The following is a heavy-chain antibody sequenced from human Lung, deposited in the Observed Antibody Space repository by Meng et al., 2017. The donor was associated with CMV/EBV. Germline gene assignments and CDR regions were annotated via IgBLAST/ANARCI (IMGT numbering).Heavy chain of an antibody. CDR3: ARGILGSYYDSRGYVTDF. CDR2: LHSDGFT. V-gene: IGHV3-66*02. CDR1: GFTVSSNY. D-gene: IGHD3-22*01. Sequence: GESLKISCAASGFTVSSNYMSWVRQAPGKGLEWISVLHSDGFTKYADSVKGRFTISRDNPKNTLYLEMSSLRTEDTAVYYCARGILGSYYDSRGYVTDFWGQGTLVTVSS. J-gene: IGHJ4*02.